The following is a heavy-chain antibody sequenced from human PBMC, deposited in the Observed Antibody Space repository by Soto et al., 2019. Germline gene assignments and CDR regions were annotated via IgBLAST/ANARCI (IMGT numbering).Heavy chain of an antibody. CDR1: GYTFTSYY. CDR2: INPSGGST. D-gene: IGHD3-3*01. V-gene: IGHV1-46*01. CDR3: ARDHRAIFGVVNSYYYGMDV. Sequence: ASVKVSCKASGYTFTSYYMHWVRQAPGQGLEWMGIINPSGGSTSYAQKFQGRVTMTRDTSTSTVYMELSSLRSEDTAVYYCARDHRAIFGVVNSYYYGMDVWGQGTTVTVSS. J-gene: IGHJ6*02.